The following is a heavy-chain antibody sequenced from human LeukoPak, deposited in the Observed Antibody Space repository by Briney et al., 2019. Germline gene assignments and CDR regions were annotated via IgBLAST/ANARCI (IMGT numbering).Heavy chain of an antibody. CDR1: GFTFSSYV. CDR3: ASVARSSGSYPWGYYYYYMDV. Sequence: PGGSLRLSCAASGFTFSSYVMSWVRQAPGKGLERVSAISGSGASTYYADSVKGRFTISRDNSKNTLYLQMNSLRAEDTAVYYCASVARSSGSYPWGYYYYYMDVWGKGTTVTVSS. D-gene: IGHD1-26*01. V-gene: IGHV3-23*01. CDR2: ISGSGAST. J-gene: IGHJ6*03.